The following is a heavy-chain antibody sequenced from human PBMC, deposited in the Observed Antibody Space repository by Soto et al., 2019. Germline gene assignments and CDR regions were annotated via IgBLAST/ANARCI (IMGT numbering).Heavy chain of an antibody. CDR3: AKGRSYYYYYGVDV. CDR2: IIDSGGST. CDR1: GFTFSDHY. Sequence: GGSLRLSCAALGFTFSDHYMDWVRQAPGKGLEWVSDIIDSGGSTYYADSVKGRFTISRDNSKSTLYLQMNSLRAEDTALYYCAKGRSYYYYYGVDVWGQGTTVTVSS. J-gene: IGHJ6*02. V-gene: IGHV3-23*01.